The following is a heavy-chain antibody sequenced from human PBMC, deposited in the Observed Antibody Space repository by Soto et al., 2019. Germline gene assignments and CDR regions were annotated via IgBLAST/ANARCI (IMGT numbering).Heavy chain of an antibody. CDR3: ARDGEDCHFSSCFDY. Sequence: PGGSLRLSCAASGFTFSSYSMNWVRQAPGKGLEWVSSISSSSSYIYYADSVRGRFIISRDNAKDSLYLQMNNLRADDTAVYYCARDGEDCHFSSCFDYWGQGALVTVSS. J-gene: IGHJ4*02. CDR2: ISSSSSYI. V-gene: IGHV3-21*06. CDR1: GFTFSSYS. D-gene: IGHD3-3*02.